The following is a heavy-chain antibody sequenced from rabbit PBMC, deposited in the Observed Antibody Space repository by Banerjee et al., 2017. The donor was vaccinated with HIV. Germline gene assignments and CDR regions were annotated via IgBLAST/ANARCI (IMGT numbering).Heavy chain of an antibody. CDR3: ARDNIDDDYVTFDP. D-gene: IGHD2-1*01. J-gene: IGHJ2*01. Sequence: QEQLEESGGDLVKPEGSLTLTCTASGIDFSSSVYMSWVRQAPGKGLEWIASIYTGDSGSTYYANWAKGRFTISQTSSTTVTLQVTSLTAADTATYFCARDNIDDDYVTFDPWGPGTLVTVS. CDR1: GIDFSSSVY. CDR2: IYTGDSGST. V-gene: IGHV1S45*01.